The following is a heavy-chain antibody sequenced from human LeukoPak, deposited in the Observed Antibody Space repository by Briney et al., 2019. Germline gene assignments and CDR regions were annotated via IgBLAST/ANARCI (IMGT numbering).Heavy chain of an antibody. V-gene: IGHV3-30-3*01. CDR2: ISRDGSIK. J-gene: IGHJ4*02. Sequence: GRSLRLSCAASGFILSSYDMHWVRQPPGKGLEWLAVISRDGSIKYHADSVRGRFTISRDNSHNTLYLQMNSLRSDDTAVYYCAREIAVAGGTFDYWGQGTLVTVSS. CDR1: GFILSSYD. CDR3: AREIAVAGGTFDY. D-gene: IGHD6-19*01.